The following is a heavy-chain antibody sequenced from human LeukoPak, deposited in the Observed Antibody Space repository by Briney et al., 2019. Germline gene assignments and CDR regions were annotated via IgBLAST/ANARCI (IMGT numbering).Heavy chain of an antibody. J-gene: IGHJ6*03. V-gene: IGHV3-30*18. CDR1: GFTFSSYG. CDR2: IQYDGSNE. CDR3: AKDRCSNGIGCYYYYMDV. D-gene: IGHD2-8*01. Sequence: GRSLRLSCAASGFTFSSYGMHWVRQAPGKGLEWVAYIQYDGSNEQYAHSVKGRFRISRDSSKNISYLQMNSLRAEDTAVYYCAKDRCSNGIGCYYYYMDVWGKGTTVTISS.